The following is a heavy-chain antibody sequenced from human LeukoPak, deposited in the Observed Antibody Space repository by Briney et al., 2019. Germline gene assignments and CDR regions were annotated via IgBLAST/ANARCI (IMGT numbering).Heavy chain of an antibody. CDR1: GFTFSSNY. CDR2: ISRSGGST. V-gene: IGHV3-21*01. J-gene: IGHJ4*01. D-gene: IGHD5-24*01. CDR3: VRGDKRDY. Sequence: KSGGSLRLSCAASGFTFSSNYMSWVRQAPGKGLEWVSSISRSGGSTYYAESVRGRLTISRDNAESSVYLHVNSLRVEDTAIYYCVRGDKRDYWGQGTLVTVAS.